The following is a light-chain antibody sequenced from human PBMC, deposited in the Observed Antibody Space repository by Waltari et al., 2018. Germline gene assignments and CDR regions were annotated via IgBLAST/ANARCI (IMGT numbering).Light chain of an antibody. CDR2: YNT. CDR1: RSTIGSYA. CDR3: SAWDDSLNAWV. V-gene: IGLV1-44*01. J-gene: IGLJ3*02. Sequence: QSVLTQPPSVSGTPGQRVTISCPGSRSTIGSYAVTWYQQFPGTAPKLLIYYNTQRPSGVPDRFSGSKSGTSASLAISGLQSADEADYHCSAWDDSLNAWVFGGGTRLTVL.